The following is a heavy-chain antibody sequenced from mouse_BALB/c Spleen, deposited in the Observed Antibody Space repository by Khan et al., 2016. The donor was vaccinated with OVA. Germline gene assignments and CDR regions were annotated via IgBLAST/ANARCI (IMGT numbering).Heavy chain of an antibody. CDR1: GFTFSNYA. J-gene: IGHJ3*01. Sequence: DVMLVESGGDLVKPGGSLKLSCAASGFTFSNYAMSWVRQSPEKRLEWVASIGSGDSTYYLDSVKGRFTISRTNARNILYLQMSSLRSEDTTMYYCARDYWFAYWGQGTLVTVSA. CDR2: IGSGDST. V-gene: IGHV5-6-5*01. CDR3: ARDYWFAY.